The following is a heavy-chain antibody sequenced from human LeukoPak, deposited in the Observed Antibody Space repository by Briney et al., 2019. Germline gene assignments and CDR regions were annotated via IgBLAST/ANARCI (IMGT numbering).Heavy chain of an antibody. CDR3: ARTMVRGRPLSAFDI. V-gene: IGHV1-2*02. D-gene: IGHD3-10*01. Sequence: GASVKVSCKASGYTFTGYYMHWVRQAPGQGLEGMGWINPNSGGTNYAQKFQGRVTMTRDTSTSTAYMELSRLRSDDTAVYYCARTMVRGRPLSAFDIWGQGTMVTVAS. CDR1: GYTFTGYY. J-gene: IGHJ3*02. CDR2: INPNSGGT.